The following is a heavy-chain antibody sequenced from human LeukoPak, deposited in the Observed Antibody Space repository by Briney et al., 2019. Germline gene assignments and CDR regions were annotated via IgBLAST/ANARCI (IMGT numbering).Heavy chain of an antibody. J-gene: IGHJ5*02. D-gene: IGHD3-3*01. Sequence: GGSLRLSCAASGFTLSDYYMSWIRQAPGKGLEWVSYISSSGSTIYYADSVKGRFTISRDNAKNSLYLQMNSLRAEDTAVYYCARVGITIFGVDHNWFDPWGQGTLVTVSS. CDR3: ARVGITIFGVDHNWFDP. CDR2: ISSSGSTI. V-gene: IGHV3-11*01. CDR1: GFTLSDYY.